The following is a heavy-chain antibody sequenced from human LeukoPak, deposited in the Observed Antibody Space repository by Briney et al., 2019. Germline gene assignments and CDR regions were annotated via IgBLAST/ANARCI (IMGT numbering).Heavy chain of an antibody. Sequence: GSLRLSCAASGFTLSSYWMSWVRQAPGKGLEWIGYIYYSGSTNYNPSLKSRVTISVDTSKNQFSLKLSSVTAADTAVYYCARAAPVGPYYYMDVWGKGTTVTVSS. D-gene: IGHD3/OR15-3a*01. J-gene: IGHJ6*03. CDR3: ARAAPVGPYYYMDV. CDR2: IYYSGST. V-gene: IGHV4-59*01. CDR1: GFTLSSYW.